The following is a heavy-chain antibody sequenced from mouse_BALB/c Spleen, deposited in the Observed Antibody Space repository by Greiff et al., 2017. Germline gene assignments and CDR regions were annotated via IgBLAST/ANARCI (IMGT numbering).Heavy chain of an antibody. D-gene: IGHD1-1*01. CDR1: GFTFSSFG. CDR3: ARSGSSPYYAMDY. Sequence: EVHLVESGGGLVQPGGSRKLSCAASGFTFSSFGMHWVRQAPEKGLEWVAYISSGSSTIYYADTVKGRFTISRDNPKNTLFLQMTSLRSEDTAMYYCARSGSSPYYAMDYWGQGTSVTVSS. CDR2: ISSGSSTI. J-gene: IGHJ4*01. V-gene: IGHV5-17*02.